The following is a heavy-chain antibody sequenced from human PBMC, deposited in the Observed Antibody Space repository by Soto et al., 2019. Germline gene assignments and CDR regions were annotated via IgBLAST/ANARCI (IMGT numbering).Heavy chain of an antibody. V-gene: IGHV3-30-3*01. D-gene: IGHD1-26*01. Sequence: QVQLVESGGGVVQPERSLRLSCAASGFTFSSYAMHWVRQAPGKGLEWVAVISYDGSNKYYADSVKGRFTISRDNSKNTLYLQMNSLRAEDTAVYYCARETPPDRHEGSYDYWGQGTLVTVSS. CDR3: ARETPPDRHEGSYDY. CDR2: ISYDGSNK. J-gene: IGHJ4*02. CDR1: GFTFSSYA.